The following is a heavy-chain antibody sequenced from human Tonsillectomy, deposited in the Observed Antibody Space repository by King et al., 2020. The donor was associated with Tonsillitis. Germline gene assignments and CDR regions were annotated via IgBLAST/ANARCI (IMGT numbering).Heavy chain of an antibody. CDR2: IYYSGST. J-gene: IGHJ4*02. CDR1: GGSISSSSYY. CDR3: ARGSRLGIYYFDY. V-gene: IGHV4-39*01. Sequence: QLQESGPGLVKPSEILSLTCTVSGGSISSSSYYWGWIRQPPGKGLEWIGSIYYSGSTSYNPSLKSRVTMSVDTSNNQFSLKLSSVTAADTAVYYCARGSRLGIYYFDYWGQGTLVTVSS. D-gene: IGHD3-22*01.